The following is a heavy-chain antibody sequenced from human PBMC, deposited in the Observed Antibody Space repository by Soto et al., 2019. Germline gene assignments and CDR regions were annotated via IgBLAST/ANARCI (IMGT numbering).Heavy chain of an antibody. CDR1: GGTFSSYA. Sequence: GASVKVSCKASGGTFSSYAISWVRQAPGQGLEWMGGIIPIFGTANYAQKFQGRVTITADESTSTAYMGLSSLRSEDTAVYYCARGYCSGGSCYYYYYGMDVWGQGTTVTVSS. CDR2: IIPIFGTA. V-gene: IGHV1-69*13. CDR3: ARGYCSGGSCYYYYYGMDV. D-gene: IGHD2-15*01. J-gene: IGHJ6*02.